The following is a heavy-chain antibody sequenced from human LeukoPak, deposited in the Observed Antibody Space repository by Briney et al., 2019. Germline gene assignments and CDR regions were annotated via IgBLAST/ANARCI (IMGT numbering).Heavy chain of an antibody. Sequence: SETLSLTCTVSGGSISSYYWSWIRQPPGKGLEWIGYICTSGSTNYNPSLKSRVTISVDTSKNQFSLKLSSVTAADTAVYYCARHGTFYYYYYYMDVWGKGTTVTVSS. D-gene: IGHD2/OR15-2a*01. CDR3: ARHGTFYYYYYYMDV. J-gene: IGHJ6*03. CDR1: GGSISSYY. V-gene: IGHV4-4*09. CDR2: ICTSGST.